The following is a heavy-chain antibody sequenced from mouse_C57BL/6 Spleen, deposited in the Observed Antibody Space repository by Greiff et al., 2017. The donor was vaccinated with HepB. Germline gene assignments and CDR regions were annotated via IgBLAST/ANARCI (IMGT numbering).Heavy chain of an antibody. J-gene: IGHJ4*01. V-gene: IGHV5-9*01. CDR3: ARQEYGRSGAMDY. CDR2: ISGGGGNT. CDR1: GFTFSSYT. D-gene: IGHD1-1*01. Sequence: EVMLVESGGGLVKPGGSLKLSCAASGFTFSSYTMSWVRQTPEKRLEWVATISGGGGNTYYPDSVKGRFTISRDNAKNTLYLHMSSLRSEDTGLYYRARQEYGRSGAMDYGGQGTAFTVSS.